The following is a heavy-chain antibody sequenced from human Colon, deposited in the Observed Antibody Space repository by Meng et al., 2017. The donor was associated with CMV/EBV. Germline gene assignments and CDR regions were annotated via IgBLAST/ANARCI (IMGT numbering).Heavy chain of an antibody. D-gene: IGHD3-3*01. V-gene: IGHV1-8*01. J-gene: IGHJ5*02. CDR2: MNPNSGNT. Sequence: ASVKVSCKASGYTFTSYDINWVRQATGQGPEWMGWMNPNSGNTGYAQKFQGRVTMTRNTSISTAYMELSSLRSDDTAVYYCATTRRDRSYDFWSGYYTKGWFDPWGQGTLVTVSS. CDR1: GYTFTSYD. CDR3: ATTRRDRSYDFWSGYYTKGWFDP.